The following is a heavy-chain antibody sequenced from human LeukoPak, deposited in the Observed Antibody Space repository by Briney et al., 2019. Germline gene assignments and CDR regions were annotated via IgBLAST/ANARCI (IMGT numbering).Heavy chain of an antibody. CDR2: ISSSGSTI. Sequence: PGGSLRLSCAASGFTFSSYEMNWVRQAPGKGLEWVSYISSSGSTIYYADSVKGRFTISRDNAKNSLYLQMNSLRAEDTAVYYCAREEPVVGFDPWGQGTLVTVSS. D-gene: IGHD2-15*01. V-gene: IGHV3-48*03. CDR3: AREEPVVGFDP. J-gene: IGHJ5*02. CDR1: GFTFSSYE.